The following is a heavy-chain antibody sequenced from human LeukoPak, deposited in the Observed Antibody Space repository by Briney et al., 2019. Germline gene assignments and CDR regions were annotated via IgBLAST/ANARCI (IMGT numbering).Heavy chain of an antibody. CDR1: GGSISSSSYY. CDR2: IYYSGST. D-gene: IGHD2-8*01. Sequence: SETLSLTCTVSGGSISSSSYYWGWIRQPPGKGLEWIGSIYYSGSTYYNPSLKSRVTISVDTSKNQFSLKLSSVTADDTAVYYCTTDFTCTNGVCYTWDYWGQGTLVTVSS. J-gene: IGHJ4*02. CDR3: TTDFTCTNGVCYTWDY. V-gene: IGHV4-39*07.